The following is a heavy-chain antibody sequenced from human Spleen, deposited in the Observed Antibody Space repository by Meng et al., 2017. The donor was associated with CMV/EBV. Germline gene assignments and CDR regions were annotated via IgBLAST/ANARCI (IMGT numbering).Heavy chain of an antibody. CDR1: GFIFSNYW. J-gene: IGHJ4*02. V-gene: IGHV3-7*01. D-gene: IGHD3-10*01. CDR2: IKLDGSET. Sequence: GESLKISCATSGFIFSNYWMTWVRQAPGKGLEWVANIKLDGSETHYVDSVKGRFTISRDNAKNSLYLQMDSLRAEDTAVYYCARGKSVNGNAAGSWGQGTLVTVSS. CDR3: ARGKSVNGNAAGS.